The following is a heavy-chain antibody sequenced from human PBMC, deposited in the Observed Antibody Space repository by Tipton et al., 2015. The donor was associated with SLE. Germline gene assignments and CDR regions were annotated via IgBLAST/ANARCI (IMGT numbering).Heavy chain of an antibody. CDR3: ATTYDTFPAYFDY. D-gene: IGHD3-22*01. J-gene: IGHJ4*02. CDR1: GYTFTSYG. CDR2: ISAYNGNT. Sequence: QLVQSGAEVKKPGASVKVSCKASGYTFTSYGISWVRQAPGQGLEWMGWISAYNGNTNYAQKLQGRVTMTTDTSTSTAYKELRSLRSDDTAVYYCATTYDTFPAYFDYWGQGTLVTVSS. V-gene: IGHV1-18*01.